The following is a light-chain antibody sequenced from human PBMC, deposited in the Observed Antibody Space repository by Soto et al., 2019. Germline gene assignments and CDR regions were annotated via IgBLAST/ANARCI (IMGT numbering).Light chain of an antibody. Sequence: SVLTQPASVSGSPGQSITISCTGTSSDVGSYNLVSWYQQHPGKAPKLMIYEGSKRPSGVSNRFSGSKPGNTASLTISGLQAEDEADYYCCSYAGSSTSVFGTGTKVTVL. CDR1: SSDVGSYNL. CDR2: EGS. J-gene: IGLJ1*01. V-gene: IGLV2-23*01. CDR3: CSYAGSSTSV.